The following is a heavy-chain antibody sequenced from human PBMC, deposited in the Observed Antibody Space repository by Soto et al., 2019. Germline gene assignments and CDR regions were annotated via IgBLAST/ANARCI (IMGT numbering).Heavy chain of an antibody. CDR3: AKDPYGDLENWFDP. D-gene: IGHD4-17*01. CDR1: GFTFSSYD. V-gene: IGHV3-23*01. CDR2: ISGSGGTT. J-gene: IGHJ5*02. Sequence: GGSLRLSCAASGFTFSSYDMSWVRQAPGKGLEWVSAISGSGGTTYYADSVKGRFTISRDNPKNRMYLQINSLRAEATAVYYCAKDPYGDLENWFDPWGQGTLVTVSS.